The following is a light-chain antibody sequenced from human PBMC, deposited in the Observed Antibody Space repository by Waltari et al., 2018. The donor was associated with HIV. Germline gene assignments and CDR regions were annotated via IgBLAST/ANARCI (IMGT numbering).Light chain of an antibody. CDR1: NSNIGSNQ. J-gene: IGLJ3*02. CDR3: AAWDASLSAWV. Sequence: QSVLTQPPSASGTPGQRVTISCSRSNSNIGSNQVYLYPQLPGTATKLLMYMNNQRPSGVPGRLSGSKSGTSASLAISGLRSDDEADYYCAAWDASLSAWVFGGGTKLTVL. CDR2: MNN. V-gene: IGLV1-47*01.